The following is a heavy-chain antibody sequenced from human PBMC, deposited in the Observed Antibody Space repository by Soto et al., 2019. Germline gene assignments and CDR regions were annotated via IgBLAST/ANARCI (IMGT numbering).Heavy chain of an antibody. CDR2: IYYSGST. CDR3: ARGESYCGGDCYSSGYFDY. J-gene: IGHJ4*02. V-gene: IGHV4-30-4*01. CDR1: GGSISSGDYY. Sequence: SETLSLTCTVSGGSISSGDYYWSWFRQPPGKGLEWIGYIYYSGSTYYNPSLKSRVTISVDTSKNQFSLQLSSVTAADTAVYYCARGESYCGGDCYSSGYFDYWGQGTLVTVSS. D-gene: IGHD2-21*02.